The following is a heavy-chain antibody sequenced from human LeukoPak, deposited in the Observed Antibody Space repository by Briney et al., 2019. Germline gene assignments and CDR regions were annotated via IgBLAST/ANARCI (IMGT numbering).Heavy chain of an antibody. CDR3: ARVTGLGYCSGGSCPNYMDV. CDR2: INHSGST. J-gene: IGHJ6*03. V-gene: IGHV4-34*01. D-gene: IGHD2-15*01. Sequence: SETLSLTCAVYGGSFSGYYWSWIRQPPGKGLEWIGEINHSGSTNYNPSLKSRVTIPVGTSKNQFSLKLSSVTAADTAVYYCARVTGLGYCSGGSCPNYMDVWGKGTTVTVSS. CDR1: GGSFSGYY.